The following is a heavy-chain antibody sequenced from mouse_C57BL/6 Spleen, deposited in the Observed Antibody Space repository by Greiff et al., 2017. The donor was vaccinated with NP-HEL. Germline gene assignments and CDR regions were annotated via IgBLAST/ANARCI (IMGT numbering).Heavy chain of an antibody. V-gene: IGHV1-54*01. D-gene: IGHD1-1*01. CDR2: INPGSGGT. Sequence: VQLQQSGAELVRPGTSVKVSCKASGYAFTNYLIEWVKQRPGQGLEWIGVINPGSGGTNYNEKFKGKATLTADKSSSTAYMQLSSLTSEDSAVYFCARGYGGRYGMDYWGQGTSVTVSS. CDR3: ARGYGGRYGMDY. CDR1: GYAFTNYL. J-gene: IGHJ4*01.